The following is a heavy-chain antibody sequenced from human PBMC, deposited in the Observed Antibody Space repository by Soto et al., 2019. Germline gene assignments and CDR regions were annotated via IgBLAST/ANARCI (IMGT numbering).Heavy chain of an antibody. Sequence: PGGSLSLSCTASGFTFGDYAMSWFRQGPGKGLEWVGFIRSKAYGGTTEYAASVKGRFTISRDDSKSIAYLQMNSLKTEDTAVYYCTKYYYYSSGYYYAWDAFDIWGQGTIVTVS. CDR1: GFTFGDYA. D-gene: IGHD3-22*01. J-gene: IGHJ3*02. V-gene: IGHV3-49*03. CDR3: TKYYYYSSGYYYAWDAFDI. CDR2: IRSKAYGGTT.